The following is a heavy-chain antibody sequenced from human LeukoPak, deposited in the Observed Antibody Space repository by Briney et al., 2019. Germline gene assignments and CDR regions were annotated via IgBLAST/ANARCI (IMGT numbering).Heavy chain of an antibody. CDR1: GYTFTFYY. V-gene: IGHV1-2*02. CDR3: ARDDYGNNPSPDY. D-gene: IGHD4-17*01. J-gene: IGHJ4*02. CDR2: INPNSGGT. Sequence: GASVTVSCTASGYTFTFYYMHWVRQAPGQGLEWMGWINPNSGGTNYAQKFQGRVTMTRDTSISTAYMELSRLRSDDTAVYYCARDDYGNNPSPDYWGQGALVTVSS.